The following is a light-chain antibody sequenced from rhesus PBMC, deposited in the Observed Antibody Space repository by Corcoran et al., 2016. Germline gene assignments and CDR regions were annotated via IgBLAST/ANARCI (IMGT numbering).Light chain of an antibody. J-gene: IGKJ3*01. CDR1: QGISRW. Sequence: DIQMTQSPSSLSASVGDTVTITCRASQGISRWLAWSKQKPGKAPKLLIYKASSLQSGAPSRFRGSGSGTDCTLTNSSLHSEYCATYYCKQYSSRPFTFGPGTKLDIK. V-gene: IGKV1-22*01. CDR3: KQYSSRPFT. CDR2: KAS.